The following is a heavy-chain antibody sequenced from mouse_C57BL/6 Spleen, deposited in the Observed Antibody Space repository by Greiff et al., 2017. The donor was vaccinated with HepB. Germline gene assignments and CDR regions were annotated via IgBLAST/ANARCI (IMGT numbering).Heavy chain of an antibody. V-gene: IGHV3-6*01. J-gene: IGHJ4*01. CDR3: ARERLLRVDY. D-gene: IGHD2-3*01. Sequence: EVHLVESGPGLVKPSQSLSLTCSVTGYSITSGYYWNWIRQFPGNKLEWMGYISYDGSNNYNPSLKNRISITRDTSKNQFFLKLNSVTTEDTATYYCARERLLRVDYWGQGTSVTVSS. CDR1: GYSITSGYY. CDR2: ISYDGSN.